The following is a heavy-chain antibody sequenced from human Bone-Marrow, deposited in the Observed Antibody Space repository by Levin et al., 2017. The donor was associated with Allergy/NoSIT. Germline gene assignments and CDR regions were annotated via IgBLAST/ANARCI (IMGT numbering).Heavy chain of an antibody. D-gene: IGHD1/OR15-1a*01. CDR2: INGDGTAI. J-gene: IGHJ6*02. CDR3: ARDQQDGMAL. CDR1: GFSFRNYW. Sequence: GESLKISCAASGFSFRNYWVHWVRQAPGKGPVWVSHINGDGTAITYADSVRGRFTISRDDTKNTVSLQMNSLRAEDTAVYYCARDQQDGMALWGQGTTVTVSS. V-gene: IGHV3-74*01.